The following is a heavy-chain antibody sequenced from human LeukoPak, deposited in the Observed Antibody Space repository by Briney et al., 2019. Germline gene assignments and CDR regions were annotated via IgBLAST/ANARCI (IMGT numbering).Heavy chain of an antibody. J-gene: IGHJ4*02. D-gene: IGHD6-13*01. V-gene: IGHV4-38-2*02. CDR1: GYSISSGYY. CDR2: INHSGST. CDR3: ARGRGYSSSKYFDY. Sequence: PSETLSLTCTVSGYSISSGYYWGWIRQPPGKGLEWIGEINHSGSTNYNPSLKSRVTISVDTSKNQFSLKLSSVTAADTAVYYCARGRGYSSSKYFDYWGQGTLVTVSS.